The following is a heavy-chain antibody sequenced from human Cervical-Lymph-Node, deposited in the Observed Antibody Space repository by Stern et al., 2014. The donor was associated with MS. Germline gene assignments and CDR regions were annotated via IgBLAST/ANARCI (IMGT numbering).Heavy chain of an antibody. CDR1: GGSVRSRSYY. D-gene: IGHD2-2*01. CDR2: VSYSGKT. CDR3: ARHRTDSYIAEVPSVSGNWFDP. V-gene: IGHV4-39*01. J-gene: IGHJ5*02. Sequence: QLQLQESGPGLVKPSETLSLTCTVSGGSVRSRSYYWAWIRQPPGKGPEWIVSVSYSGKTFNNPSLKRRVTTSVNTTKSQFSLRMTSVTAADTAVYYCARHRTDSYIAEVPSVSGNWFDPWGQGTLVTVSS.